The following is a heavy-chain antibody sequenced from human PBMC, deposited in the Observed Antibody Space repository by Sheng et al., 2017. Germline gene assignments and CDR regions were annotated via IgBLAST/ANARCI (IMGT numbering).Heavy chain of an antibody. CDR3: ARATDGTTWATYYYYYMDV. D-gene: IGHD3-16*01. CDR1: GFNFVTYG. CDR2: ISNYNGNT. V-gene: IGHV1-18*01. J-gene: IGHJ6*03. Sequence: QGHLVQSGGEVKKPGASVKVSCKASGFNFVTYGIGWVRQAPGQGPEWMGWISNYNGNTKYSQKFQGRVTMTTDTSTSTAYMELRSLRSDDTAVYYCARATDGTTWATYYYYYMDVWGKGTTVTVSS.